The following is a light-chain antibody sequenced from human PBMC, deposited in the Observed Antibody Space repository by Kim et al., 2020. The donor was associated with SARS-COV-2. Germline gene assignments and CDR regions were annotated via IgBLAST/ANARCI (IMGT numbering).Light chain of an antibody. Sequence: VAREQTAKITCGGHNVGDKNVHWYQQRPGQAPVLVIYRDTNRPAGIPELFSGSNSENTATLTISSAQVEDEADYYCQVWDSSTVVFGGGTQLTVL. CDR1: NVGDKN. V-gene: IGLV3-9*01. CDR2: RDT. J-gene: IGLJ2*01. CDR3: QVWDSSTVV.